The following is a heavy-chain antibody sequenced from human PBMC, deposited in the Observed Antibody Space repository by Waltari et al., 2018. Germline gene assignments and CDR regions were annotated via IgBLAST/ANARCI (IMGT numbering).Heavy chain of an antibody. Sequence: QVQLVESGGGVVQPGRSLRLSCAASGFTFSSYGMHWARQAPGKGLEWVAIIWDDGSNKYYADSVKGRFTISRDNSKNTLDLQMSSRRPEDAAMYYCAKGGSGNSPPDYWGQGTLVTVSS. CDR1: GFTFSSYG. D-gene: IGHD3-10*01. CDR3: AKGGSGNSPPDY. J-gene: IGHJ4*02. V-gene: IGHV3-30*18. CDR2: IWDDGSNK.